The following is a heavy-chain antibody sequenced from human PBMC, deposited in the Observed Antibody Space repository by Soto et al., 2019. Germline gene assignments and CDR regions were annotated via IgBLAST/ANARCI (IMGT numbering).Heavy chain of an antibody. CDR3: RHYHCSSTSCYSDGMDV. J-gene: IGHJ6*02. CDR2: INHSGST. CDR1: GGSFSGYY. Sequence: PSETLSLTCAVYGGSFSGYYWSWIRQPPGKGLEWIGEINHSGSTNYNPSLKSRVTISVGTSKNQFSLKLSSVTAADTAVYYCRHYHCSSTSCYSDGMDVWGQGTTVTVSS. V-gene: IGHV4-34*01. D-gene: IGHD2-2*02.